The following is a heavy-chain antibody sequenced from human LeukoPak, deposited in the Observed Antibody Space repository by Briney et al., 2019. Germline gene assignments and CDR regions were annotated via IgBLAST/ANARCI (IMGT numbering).Heavy chain of an antibody. Sequence: GGSLRLSCAASGFTFSTYAMSWVRQAPGKGLEWVSAISGSGGSTYYADSVKGRFTISRDNSKNTLYLQMNSLGAEDTAVYYCAKDASYSSSHINYWGQGTLVTVSS. CDR3: AKDASYSSSHINY. D-gene: IGHD6-13*01. CDR1: GFTFSTYA. CDR2: ISGSGGST. V-gene: IGHV3-23*01. J-gene: IGHJ4*02.